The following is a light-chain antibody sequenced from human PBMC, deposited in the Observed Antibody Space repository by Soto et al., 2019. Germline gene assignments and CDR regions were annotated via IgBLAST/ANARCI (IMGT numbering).Light chain of an antibody. Sequence: QSVLTQPASVSGSPGQSITISCTGTSSDVGSYNLVSWYQQHPGKAPKLLIYEDNKRLSGVSNRFSGAKSGNTASLTVSGLQAEDEADYYCCSYAGSSTFVFGTGTKLTVL. V-gene: IGLV2-23*02. CDR2: EDN. CDR3: CSYAGSSTFV. J-gene: IGLJ1*01. CDR1: SSDVGSYNL.